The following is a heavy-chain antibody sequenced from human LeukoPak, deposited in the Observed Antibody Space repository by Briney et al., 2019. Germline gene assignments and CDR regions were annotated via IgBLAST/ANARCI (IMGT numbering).Heavy chain of an antibody. D-gene: IGHD1-14*01. V-gene: IGHV4-59*08. Sequence: SETLSLTCTVSGGSISSYYWSWIRQPPGKGLEWIGHIYYSGSTNYNPSLKSRVTISVDTSKNQFSLKLSSVTAADTAVYYCARHEDEGATTRIDCWGQGTLVTVSS. J-gene: IGHJ4*02. CDR2: IYYSGST. CDR1: GGSISSYY. CDR3: ARHEDEGATTRIDC.